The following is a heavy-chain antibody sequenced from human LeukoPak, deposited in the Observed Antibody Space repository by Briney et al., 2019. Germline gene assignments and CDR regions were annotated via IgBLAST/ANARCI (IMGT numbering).Heavy chain of an antibody. CDR3: ARAPDGLYDY. V-gene: IGHV4-30-4*08. Sequence: SETLSLTCTVSGGSISSGDYYWSWIRQPPGKGLEWIGYIYYSGSTYYNPSLKSRVTISVDTSKNQFSLKPSSVTAADTAVYYCARAPDGLYDYWGQGTLVTVSS. J-gene: IGHJ4*02. CDR1: GGSISSGDYY. CDR2: IYYSGST. D-gene: IGHD5-24*01.